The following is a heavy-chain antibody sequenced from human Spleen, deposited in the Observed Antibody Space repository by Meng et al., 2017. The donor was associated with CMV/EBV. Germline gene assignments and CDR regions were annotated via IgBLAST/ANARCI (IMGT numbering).Heavy chain of an antibody. D-gene: IGHD6-13*01. J-gene: IGHJ2*01. CDR3: ARVVQPYSSSLYDWYFDL. V-gene: IGHV1-69*05. CDR2: IIPAFGTT. CDR1: TCSSFA. Sequence: TCSSFAISWVRQAPGQGLEWVGGIIPAFGTTNYAQEFQGRVTIITDESTSTAYMQLSSLRSEDTAIYYCARVVQPYSSSLYDWYFDLWGRGSLVTVSS.